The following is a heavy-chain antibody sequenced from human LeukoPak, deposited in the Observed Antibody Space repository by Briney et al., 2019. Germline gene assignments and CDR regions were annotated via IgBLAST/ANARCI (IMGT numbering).Heavy chain of an antibody. D-gene: IGHD2-15*01. V-gene: IGHV1-69*05. CDR1: GGTFSSYA. CDR3: AGQVVVAATFQYYYYYYMDV. Sequence: SVKVSCKASGGTFSSYAISWVRQAPGQGLEWMGGIIPIFGTANYAQKFQGRVTITTDESTSTAYMELGSLRSEDTAVYYCAGQVVVAATFQYYYYYYMDVWGKGTTVTVSS. J-gene: IGHJ6*03. CDR2: IIPIFGTA.